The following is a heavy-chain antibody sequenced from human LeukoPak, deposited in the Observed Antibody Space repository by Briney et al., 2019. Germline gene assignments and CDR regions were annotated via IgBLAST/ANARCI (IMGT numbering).Heavy chain of an antibody. D-gene: IGHD3-10*01. CDR3: ARVTSRMVVRGVYNWFDP. CDR1: KFNFNSYG. CDR2: ISGSGGST. J-gene: IGHJ5*02. V-gene: IGHV3-23*01. Sequence: GGSLRLSCTTSKFNFNSYGMTWVRQAPGKGLEWVSSISGSGGSTQYAASVQGRFTISRDNSKNTLYLQMNSLRAEDTAVYYCARVTSRMVVRGVYNWFDPWGQGTLVTVSS.